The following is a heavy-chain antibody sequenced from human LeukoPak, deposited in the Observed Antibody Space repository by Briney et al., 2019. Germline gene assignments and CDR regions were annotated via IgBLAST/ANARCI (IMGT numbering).Heavy chain of an antibody. CDR2: ISGSGGSGGST. D-gene: IGHD1-1*01. CDR1: GFTFSNYA. J-gene: IGHJ4*02. CDR3: KSGGAAPGSFDY. Sequence: GGSLRLSCAASGFTFSNYAMSWVRQAPGKGLEWVSSISGSGGSGGSTYYADSVKGRFTISRDNSKNSLYLQLNSLRVEDTAVYYCKSGGAAPGSFDYWGQGTLVTVSP. V-gene: IGHV3-23*01.